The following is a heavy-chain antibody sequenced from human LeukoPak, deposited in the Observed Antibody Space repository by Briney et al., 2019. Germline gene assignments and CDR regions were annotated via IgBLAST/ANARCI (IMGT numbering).Heavy chain of an antibody. D-gene: IGHD3-10*01. CDR1: GYSISSGYY. CDR2: IHPSGSP. CDR3: SRGGDASKAGKY. Sequence: SETLSLTCTVSGYSISSGYYWGWIRQPPGKGLEWIGEIHPSGSPSYNPSLESRTIISVDASKNQFSLLNSVTAADTALYFCSRGGDASKAGKYWGQGALVTVSS. V-gene: IGHV4-38-2*02. J-gene: IGHJ4*02.